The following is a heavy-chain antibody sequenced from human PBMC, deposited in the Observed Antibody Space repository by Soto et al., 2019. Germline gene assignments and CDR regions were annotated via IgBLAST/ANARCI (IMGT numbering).Heavy chain of an antibody. CDR1: GGSISSYY. V-gene: IGHV4-59*08. D-gene: IGHD5-12*01. CDR3: ARGYSGYDWVIGY. J-gene: IGHJ4*02. Sequence: SETLSLTCTVSGGSISSYYWSWIRQPPGKGLEWIGYIYYSGSTNYNPSLKSRVTISVDTSKNQFSLKLSSVTAADTAVYYCARGYSGYDWVIGYWGQGTLVTVSS. CDR2: IYYSGST.